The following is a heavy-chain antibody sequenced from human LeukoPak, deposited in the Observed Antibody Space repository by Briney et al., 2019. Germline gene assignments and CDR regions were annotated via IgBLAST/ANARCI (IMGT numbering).Heavy chain of an antibody. D-gene: IGHD2-15*01. V-gene: IGHV4-4*02. Sequence: SETLSLTCSVSSGSITSIYWSTWVRQPPGKGLEWIGEIDDSGSTNYNPSLKSRVTISADKSKNKFSLNLTSVTASDTAVYYCATRGTGGPWWGQGTLVTVSS. CDR1: SGSITSIYW. CDR3: ATRGTGGPW. CDR2: IDDSGST. J-gene: IGHJ4*02.